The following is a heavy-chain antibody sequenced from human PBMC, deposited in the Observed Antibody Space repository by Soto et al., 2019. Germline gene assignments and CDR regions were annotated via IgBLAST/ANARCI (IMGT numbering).Heavy chain of an antibody. CDR3: ARGGYCSGYDSRYYYYMDV. J-gene: IGHJ6*03. Sequence: SETLSLTCTVSGGSISSGGYYWSWIRQHPGKGLEWIGCIYYSGSTYYNPSLKSRVTISVDTSKNQFSLKLSSVTAADTAVYYCARGGYCSGYDSRYYYYMDVWGKGTKVTVSS. CDR2: IYYSGST. V-gene: IGHV4-31*03. D-gene: IGHD2-15*01. CDR1: GGSISSGGYY.